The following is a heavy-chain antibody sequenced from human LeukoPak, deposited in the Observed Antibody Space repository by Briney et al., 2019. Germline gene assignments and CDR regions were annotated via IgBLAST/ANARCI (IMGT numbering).Heavy chain of an antibody. CDR2: INPNSGGT. Sequence: GASVKVSCKASGYTFTGYYMHWVRQAPGQGLEWMGWINPNSGGTNYAQKFQGRVTMTRDTSISTAYMELSRLRSDDTAVYYCARDYLRELSGAGADYWGQGTLVTVSS. CDR1: GYTFTGYY. J-gene: IGHJ4*02. D-gene: IGHD1-26*01. CDR3: ARDYLRELSGAGADY. V-gene: IGHV1-2*02.